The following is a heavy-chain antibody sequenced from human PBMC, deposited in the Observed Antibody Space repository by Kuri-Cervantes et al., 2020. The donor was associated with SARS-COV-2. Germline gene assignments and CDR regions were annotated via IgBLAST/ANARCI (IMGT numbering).Heavy chain of an antibody. D-gene: IGHD2-15*01. J-gene: IGHJ4*02. CDR2: IIPIFGTA. CDR3: ARDRGYCSGGSCYSEGVHFDH. Sequence: SVKVSCKASGGTFNSYAISWVRQAPGQGLEWMGGIIPIFGTANYAQKFQGRVTITADKSTSTAYMELSSLRSEDTAVYYCARDRGYCSGGSCYSEGVHFDHWGQGTLVTVSS. CDR1: GGTFNSYA. V-gene: IGHV1-69*06.